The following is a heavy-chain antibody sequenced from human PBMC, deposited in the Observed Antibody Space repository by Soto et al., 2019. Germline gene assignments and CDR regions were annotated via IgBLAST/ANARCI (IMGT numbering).Heavy chain of an antibody. CDR2: ISYDGDKT. V-gene: IGHV3-33*05. Sequence: QVELVESGGGVVQPGRSLRLSCAASGFSFGSYVMNWVRQAPGKGLECVAVISYDGDKTYYADSVKGRFTISRDNSNSTLYLQMNSPRAEDTAISYCARGAGATDDFDYWGQGALVTVYS. CDR1: GFSFGSYV. CDR3: ARGAGATDDFDY. D-gene: IGHD1-26*01. J-gene: IGHJ4*02.